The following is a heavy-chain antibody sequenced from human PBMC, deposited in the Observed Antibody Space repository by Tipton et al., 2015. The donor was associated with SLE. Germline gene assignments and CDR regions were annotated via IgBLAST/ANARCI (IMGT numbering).Heavy chain of an antibody. CDR3: ARDKYCTGGSCFDWYFDV. D-gene: IGHD2-15*01. CDR2: IYSSGRT. J-gene: IGHJ2*01. Sequence: TLSLTCTVSGGSLNNYYWSWIRQPPGKGLEGIGYIYSSGRTNYNPSLKSRVTISVDTSENQFSLKLSSVSAADTAVYYCARDKYCTGGSCFDWYFDVWGRGTLVTVSS. V-gene: IGHV4-4*08. CDR1: GGSLNNYY.